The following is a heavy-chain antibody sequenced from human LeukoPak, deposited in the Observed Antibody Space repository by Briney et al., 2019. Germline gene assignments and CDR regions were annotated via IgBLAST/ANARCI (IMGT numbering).Heavy chain of an antibody. V-gene: IGHV3-74*01. J-gene: IGHJ6*03. D-gene: IGHD6-13*01. CDR3: ARSYSSSWHRDSYYYYMDV. CDR1: GFTFSSYW. Sequence: PGGSLRLSCAASGFTFSSYWMHWVRQAPGKGLVWVSRINSDGSSTSYADSVKGRFTISRDNAKNTLYLQMNSLRAEDTAVYYCARSYSSSWHRDSYYYYMDVWGKGTTVTVSS. CDR2: INSDGSST.